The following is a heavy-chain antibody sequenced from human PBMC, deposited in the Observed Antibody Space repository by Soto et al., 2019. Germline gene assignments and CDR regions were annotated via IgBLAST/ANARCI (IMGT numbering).Heavy chain of an antibody. Sequence: GGSLRLSCAASGFSFDNYAMTWVRQAPGKGLEWVSGISGSGRAKNYADSVKGRFTISRDNAKNSLYLEMNSLRAEDTAVYYCARESEDLTSNFDYWGQGTLVTVSS. CDR2: ISGSGRAK. CDR3: ARESEDLTSNFDY. J-gene: IGHJ4*02. V-gene: IGHV3-21*06. CDR1: GFSFDNYA.